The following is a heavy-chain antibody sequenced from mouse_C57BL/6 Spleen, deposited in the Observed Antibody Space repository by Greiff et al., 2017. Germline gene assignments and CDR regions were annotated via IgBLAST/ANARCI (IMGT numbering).Heavy chain of an antibody. CDR2: INYDGSST. CDR1: VFTFSDYY. J-gene: IGHJ4*01. V-gene: IGHV5-16*01. Sequence: EVKLVESEGGLVQPGSSMKLSCTASVFTFSDYYMAWVRQVPEKGLEWVANINYDGSSTYYLDSLKSRFIISRDNATNILYLQMSILKSEDTATYYCARDDYDGLYAMDDWGQGTSVTVSS. D-gene: IGHD2-4*01. CDR3: ARDDYDGLYAMDD.